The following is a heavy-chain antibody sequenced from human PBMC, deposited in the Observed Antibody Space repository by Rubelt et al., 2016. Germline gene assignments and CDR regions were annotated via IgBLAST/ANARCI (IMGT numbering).Heavy chain of an antibody. CDR2: GST. D-gene: IGHD6-13*01. Sequence: GSTNYNPSLKSRVTISVDTSKNQFSLKLSSVTAADTAVYYCATGGSYSSSWYPDYWGQGTLVTVSS. J-gene: IGHJ4*02. V-gene: IGHV4-34*01. CDR3: ATGGSYSSSWYPDY.